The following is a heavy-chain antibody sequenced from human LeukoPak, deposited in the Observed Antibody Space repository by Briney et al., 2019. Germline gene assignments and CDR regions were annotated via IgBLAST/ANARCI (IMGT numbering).Heavy chain of an antibody. CDR2: FSGSGGST. Sequence: SGGSLRLSCAASGSTFSRYAMSWVRQAPGKGLEWVSGFSGSGGSTYYADSVKGRFTISRDNSKNTLYLQMNSLRAEDTAVYYCAKGSGSYYMGYYGMDVWGQGTTVTVSS. CDR3: AKGSGSYYMGYYGMDV. V-gene: IGHV3-23*01. J-gene: IGHJ6*02. CDR1: GSTFSRYA. D-gene: IGHD3-10*01.